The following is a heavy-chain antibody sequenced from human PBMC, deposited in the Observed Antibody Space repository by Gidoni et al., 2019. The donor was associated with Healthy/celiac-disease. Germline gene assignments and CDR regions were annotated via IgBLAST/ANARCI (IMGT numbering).Heavy chain of an antibody. CDR2: IYYSGST. V-gene: IGHV4-39*01. J-gene: IGHJ3*02. CDR3: ASPDMVRGTFGAFDI. Sequence: QLQLQESGPGLVKPSETLSLTCTVSGGSISSSSYYWGWIRQPPGKGLEWIGSIYYSGSTYYNPSLKSRVTISVDTSKNQFSLKLSSVTAADTAVYYCASPDMVRGTFGAFDIWGQGTMVTVSS. CDR1: GGSISSSSYY. D-gene: IGHD3-10*01.